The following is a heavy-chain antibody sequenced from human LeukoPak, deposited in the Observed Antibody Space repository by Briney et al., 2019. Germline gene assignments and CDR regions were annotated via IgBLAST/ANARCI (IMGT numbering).Heavy chain of an antibody. CDR3: ARGTGYSSSWYGTNWFDP. CDR1: GYTFTSYD. CDR2: MNPNSGNT. D-gene: IGHD6-13*01. V-gene: IGHV1-8*01. Sequence: PSASVKVSCKASGYTFTSYDINWVRQATGQGLEWMGWMNPNSGNTGYAQKFQGRVTMTRNTSISTAYMELSSLRSEDTAVYYCARGTGYSSSWYGTNWFDPWGQGTLVTVSS. J-gene: IGHJ5*02.